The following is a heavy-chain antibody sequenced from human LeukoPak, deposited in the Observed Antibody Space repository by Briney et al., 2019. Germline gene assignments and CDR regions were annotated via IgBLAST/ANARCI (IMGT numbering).Heavy chain of an antibody. V-gene: IGHV3-20*04. CDR1: GFTVDDYG. Sequence: GGSLRLSCAASGFTVDDYGMRGVRQAPGKGLEWGFGINWNGGSTGYADSVKGRFTISRDNAKKSLYLQMNSLRAEDTALYYCASLRGDYVGNDFDYWGQGTLVTVSS. CDR2: INWNGGST. CDR3: ASLRGDYVGNDFDY. J-gene: IGHJ4*02. D-gene: IGHD4-23*01.